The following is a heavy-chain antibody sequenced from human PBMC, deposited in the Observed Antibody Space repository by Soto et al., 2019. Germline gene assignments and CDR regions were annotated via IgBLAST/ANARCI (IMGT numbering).Heavy chain of an antibody. CDR1: GFTFSSNG. D-gene: IGHD2-15*01. J-gene: IGHJ4*02. Sequence: QVQLVESGGGVVQPGRSLRLSFAASGFTFSSNGIHWVRQAPGKGLEWVAVISSDGSNKYYADSVKGRFTISRDNSKNTLYLQMNSLRAEDTAVYYCAMDLYGGSSRFDFWGQGTLVTVSS. CDR3: AMDLYGGSSRFDF. CDR2: ISSDGSNK. V-gene: IGHV3-30*03.